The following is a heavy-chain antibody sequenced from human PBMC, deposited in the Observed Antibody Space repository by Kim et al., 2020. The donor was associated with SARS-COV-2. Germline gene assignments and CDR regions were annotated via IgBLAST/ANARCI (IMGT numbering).Heavy chain of an antibody. J-gene: IGHJ4*02. CDR3: ASVFLSRGWPHRPIDY. Sequence: GGSLRLSCAASGFTFSSYSMNWVRQAPGKGLEWVSYISSSSSTIYYADSVKGRFTISRDNAKNSLYLQMNSLRDEDTAVYYCASVFLSRGWPHRPIDYWGQGTLVTVSS. CDR1: GFTFSSYS. V-gene: IGHV3-48*02. CDR2: ISSSSSTI. D-gene: IGHD6-19*01.